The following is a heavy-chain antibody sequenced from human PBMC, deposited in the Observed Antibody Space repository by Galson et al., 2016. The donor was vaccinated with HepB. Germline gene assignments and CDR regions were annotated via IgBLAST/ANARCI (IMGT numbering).Heavy chain of an antibody. J-gene: IGHJ3*01. CDR3: ARGRSITGPNNGFDL. V-gene: IGHV3-11*06. CDR1: GFTLSDFY. Sequence: SLRLSCAASGFTLSDFYMSWIRQAPGKGLEWLSYISVSSSYTNYAASVKGRFTISRDNAKNSLYLQMNSLRAEDTAVYYCARGRSITGPNNGFDLWGQGTMVTVSS. D-gene: IGHD1-20*01. CDR2: ISVSSSYT.